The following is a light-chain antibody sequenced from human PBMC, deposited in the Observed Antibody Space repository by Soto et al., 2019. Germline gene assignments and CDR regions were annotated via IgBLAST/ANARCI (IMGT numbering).Light chain of an antibody. CDR2: GAT. J-gene: IGKJ3*01. Sequence: TVLTQSPGTLSLSPGDRVTLSCRASQSVTSGYLAWYQQKPGQPPRLLIYGATSRATGIPDRFSGGGSGTDFTLTISRLEPEDFAMYYCQHYGTSPTLFTFGPGTKLDIK. CDR3: QHYGTSPTLFT. V-gene: IGKV3-20*01. CDR1: QSVTSGY.